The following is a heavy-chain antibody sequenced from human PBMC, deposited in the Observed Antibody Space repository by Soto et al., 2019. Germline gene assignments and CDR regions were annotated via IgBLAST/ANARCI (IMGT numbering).Heavy chain of an antibody. J-gene: IGHJ3*02. CDR2: IYPGDSDT. D-gene: IGHD5-12*01. CDR3: ARHSRESGYPKHVAFDI. V-gene: IGHV5-51*01. Sequence: PGESLKISCKGSGYSFTSYWIGWVRQMPGKGLEWMGIIYPGDSDTRYSPSFQGQVTISADKSISTAYLQWSSLKASDTAMYYCARHSRESGYPKHVAFDIWGQGTMVTVSS. CDR1: GYSFTSYW.